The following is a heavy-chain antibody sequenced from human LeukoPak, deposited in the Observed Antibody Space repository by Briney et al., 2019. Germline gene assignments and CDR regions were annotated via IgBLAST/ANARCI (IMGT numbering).Heavy chain of an antibody. CDR2: INPNSGGT. J-gene: IGHJ5*02. Sequence: ASVKVSCKASGYTFTGYYMHWVRQAPGHGLEWMGWINPNSGGTNYAQKFQGRVTMTRDTSISTAYMELSRLRSDDTAVYYCARDNSVGDYAWWFDPWGQGTLVTVSS. D-gene: IGHD1-26*01. CDR1: GYTFTGYY. V-gene: IGHV1-2*02. CDR3: ARDNSVGDYAWWFDP.